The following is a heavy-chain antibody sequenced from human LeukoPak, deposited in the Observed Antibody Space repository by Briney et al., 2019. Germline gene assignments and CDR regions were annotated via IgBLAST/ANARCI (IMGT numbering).Heavy chain of an antibody. V-gene: IGHV3-23*01. CDR3: AKQSAGSAAWYSLHYDF. CDR1: GFTLSSYA. D-gene: IGHD6-13*01. J-gene: IGHJ4*02. CDR2: VDGGGGGT. Sequence: GGSLRLSCAASGFTLSSYAMTWVRQAPGRGLEWVSSVDGGGGGTYCADSVKGRFTISRDNSKDTLYLQTNGLRAEDTAVYFCAKQSAGSAAWYSLHYDFWGQGTLVTVSS.